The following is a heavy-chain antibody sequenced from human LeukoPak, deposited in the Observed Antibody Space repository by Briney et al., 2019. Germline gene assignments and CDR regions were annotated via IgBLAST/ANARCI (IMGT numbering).Heavy chain of an antibody. Sequence: GGSLRLSCAASGFTFSNYAMSWVRQAPGEGLEWVSIIRDSGGSTNYADSVKGRFTISRDNSKNTLYLQMNSLRTEDTAVYYCARGGGAARLFDYWGQGTLVTVSS. CDR1: GFTFSNYA. CDR2: IRDSGGST. D-gene: IGHD6-6*01. J-gene: IGHJ4*02. V-gene: IGHV3-23*01. CDR3: ARGGGAARLFDY.